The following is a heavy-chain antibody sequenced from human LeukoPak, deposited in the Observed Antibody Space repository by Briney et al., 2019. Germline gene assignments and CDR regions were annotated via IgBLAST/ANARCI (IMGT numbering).Heavy chain of an antibody. D-gene: IGHD6-13*01. Sequence: GGSLRLSCVGSGFTFNSYAVHWVRQAPGKGLEWVAVISYDGSINFYAASVKGRFTISRDNSKNTLYLQMNSLRAEDTALYYCAKDSQQQFLRYPFDSWGQGTLVTVSS. CDR3: AKDSQQQFLRYPFDS. J-gene: IGHJ4*01. V-gene: IGHV3-30-3*02. CDR2: ISYDGSIN. CDR1: GFTFNSYA.